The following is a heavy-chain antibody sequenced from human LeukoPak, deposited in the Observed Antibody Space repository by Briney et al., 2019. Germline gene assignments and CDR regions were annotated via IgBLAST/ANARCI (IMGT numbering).Heavy chain of an antibody. V-gene: IGHV1-2*02. CDR1: GYTFTGCF. CDR3: ARSAYNYGYVYFDH. J-gene: IGHJ4*02. D-gene: IGHD5-18*01. Sequence: ASVKVSCKASGYTFTGCFIHYVRQAPGQGLEWMGWIGPNSDNIRYSETFKDRVTMTRDTSTNTAYMEPSWLRSDDTAVYYCARSAYNYGYVYFDHWGQGTLVIVSS. CDR2: IGPNSDNI.